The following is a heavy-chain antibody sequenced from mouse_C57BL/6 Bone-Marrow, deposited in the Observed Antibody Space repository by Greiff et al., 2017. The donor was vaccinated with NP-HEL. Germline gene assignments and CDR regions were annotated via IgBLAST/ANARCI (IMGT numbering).Heavy chain of an antibody. CDR2: ISDGGSYT. CDR3: ARDGYDGYFDV. CDR1: GFTFSSYA. V-gene: IGHV5-4*01. J-gene: IGHJ1*03. Sequence: EVHLVESGGGLVKPGGSLKLSCAASGFTFSSYAMSWVRQTPEKRLEWVATISDGGSYTYYPDNVKGRFTISRDNAKNNLYLQMSHLKSEDTAMYYCARDGYDGYFDVWGTGTTVTVSS. D-gene: IGHD2-2*01.